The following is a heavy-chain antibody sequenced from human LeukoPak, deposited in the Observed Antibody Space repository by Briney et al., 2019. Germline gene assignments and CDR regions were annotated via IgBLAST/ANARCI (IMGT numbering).Heavy chain of an antibody. V-gene: IGHV3-23*01. Sequence: GGSLRLSCAASGFTFSSYAMSWVRPAPGKGLEWVSAISGSGGSTYYADSVKGRFSISRDNSKNTLYLQMNSLRAEDTAVYYCAKDPQLVWFQGAWFDPWGQGTLVTVSS. CDR1: GFTFSSYA. CDR2: ISGSGGST. D-gene: IGHD3-10*01. J-gene: IGHJ5*02. CDR3: AKDPQLVWFQGAWFDP.